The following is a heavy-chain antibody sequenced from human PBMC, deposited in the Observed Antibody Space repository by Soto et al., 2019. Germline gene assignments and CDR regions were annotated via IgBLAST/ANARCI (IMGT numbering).Heavy chain of an antibody. CDR3: AHLGSYYVDFDY. V-gene: IGHV2-5*02. CDR1: GFSLSTSGVG. J-gene: IGHJ4*02. D-gene: IGHD1-26*01. CDR2: IYLDDDK. Sequence: QITLKESGPTLVKPTQTLTLTCTFSGFSLSTSGVGVGWIRQPPGKALEWLTLIYLDDDKRYIPSQKSRLTITKDTSKNQVVLTMTNMDPVDTATYYCAHLGSYYVDFDYWGQGTLVTVSS.